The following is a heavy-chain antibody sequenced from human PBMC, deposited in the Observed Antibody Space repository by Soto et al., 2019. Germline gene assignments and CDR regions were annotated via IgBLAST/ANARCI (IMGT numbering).Heavy chain of an antibody. CDR2: ISAYNGNT. CDR1: GNPFTGYV. J-gene: IGHJ6*02. Sequence: GASLKVPCKAFGNPFTGYVFSWLGQAPGKGLEWMGWISAYNGNTNYAQKLQGRVTMTTDTSTSTAYMELRSLRSDDTAVYYCARDRLDIVLVPAAKYYYYYGMDVWGQGTTVTVSS. CDR3: ARDRLDIVLVPAAKYYYYYGMDV. V-gene: IGHV1-18*01. D-gene: IGHD2-2*03.